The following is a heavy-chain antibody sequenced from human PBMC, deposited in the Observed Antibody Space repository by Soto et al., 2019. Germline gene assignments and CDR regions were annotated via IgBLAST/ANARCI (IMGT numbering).Heavy chain of an antibody. CDR2: ISGSGGST. CDR3: AKGKGDYGSWSYLFDY. CDR1: GFTFSSYA. J-gene: IGHJ4*02. Sequence: EVQLLESGGGLVQPGGSLRLSCAASGFTFSSYAMSWVRQAPGKGLEWVSAISGSGGSTYYADSVKGRFTISRDNSKNTLYLQMISLRAEDTAVYYCAKGKGDYGSWSYLFDYWGQGALVTVSS. D-gene: IGHD3-10*01. V-gene: IGHV3-23*01.